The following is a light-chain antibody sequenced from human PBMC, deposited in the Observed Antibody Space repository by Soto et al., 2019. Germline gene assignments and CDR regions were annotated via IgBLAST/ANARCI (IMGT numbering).Light chain of an antibody. CDR3: GSWDSSLSAYV. CDR1: SSNIGGNS. V-gene: IGLV1-51*01. J-gene: IGLJ1*01. CDR2: DDN. Sequence: LTLPLSVFAAPGQKFTISCSGSSSNIGGNSVSWYQQLPGTAPKLLIYDDNKRPSRIPDRFSGSKYGTSATLGITGFQTGDEADYYSGSWDSSLSAYVFGTGTKVTVL.